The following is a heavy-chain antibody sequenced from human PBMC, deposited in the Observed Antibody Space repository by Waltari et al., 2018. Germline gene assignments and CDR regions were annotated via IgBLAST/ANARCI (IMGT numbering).Heavy chain of an antibody. V-gene: IGHV4-59*01. J-gene: IGHJ4*02. CDR1: GGSISRSY. CDR2: IYYSGST. D-gene: IGHD5-18*01. Sequence: QVQLQESGPGLVKPSETLSLTCTVTGGSISRSYWSWIRQPPGKGLEWIGYIYYSGSTNYNPALKSRVTISVGTSKNQFSLKLSSVTAADTAVYYCARGRGYSYGPPYFDYWGQGTLVTVSS. CDR3: ARGRGYSYGPPYFDY.